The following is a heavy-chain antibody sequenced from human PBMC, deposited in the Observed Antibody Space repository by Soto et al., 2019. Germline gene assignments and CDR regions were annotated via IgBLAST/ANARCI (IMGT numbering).Heavy chain of an antibody. J-gene: IGHJ6*02. CDR1: GYTFTSYG. CDR2: ISAYNGNT. V-gene: IGHV1-18*01. Sequence: ASVKVSCKASGYTFTSYGISWVRQAPGQGLEWMGWISAYNGNTNYAQKLQGRVTMTTDTSTSAAYMELRSLRSDDTAVYYCAKSGYSSSWHPLYYYYGMDVWGQGTTVTVSS. CDR3: AKSGYSSSWHPLYYYYGMDV. D-gene: IGHD6-13*01.